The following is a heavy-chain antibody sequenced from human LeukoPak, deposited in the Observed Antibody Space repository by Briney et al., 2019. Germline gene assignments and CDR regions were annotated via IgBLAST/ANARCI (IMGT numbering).Heavy chain of an antibody. CDR1: GGSINSYY. CDR3: AGGGVAVAGRVDY. V-gene: IGHV4-59*01. Sequence: SETLSLTCTVSGGSINSYYWSWIRQPPGKGLEWIGYIYYSGTTNYNPSLKRRVTISVDTSKNQFSLKLRSVTAADTALYYCAGGGVAVAGRVDYWGQGTLVTVSS. D-gene: IGHD6-19*01. J-gene: IGHJ4*02. CDR2: IYYSGTT.